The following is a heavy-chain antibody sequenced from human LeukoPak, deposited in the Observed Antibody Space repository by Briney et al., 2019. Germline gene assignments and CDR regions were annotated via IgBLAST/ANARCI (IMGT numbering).Heavy chain of an antibody. CDR1: GGSISSGGYY. CDR2: IYYSGST. Sequence: SETPSLTCTVSGGSISSGGYYWSWIRQHPGKGLEWIGYIYYSGSTYYNPSLKSRVTISVDTSKNQFSLKLSSVTAADTAVYYCARETNDYGDYFPSRSLGFDPWGQGTLVTVSS. CDR3: ARETNDYGDYFPSRSLGFDP. V-gene: IGHV4-31*03. J-gene: IGHJ5*02. D-gene: IGHD4-17*01.